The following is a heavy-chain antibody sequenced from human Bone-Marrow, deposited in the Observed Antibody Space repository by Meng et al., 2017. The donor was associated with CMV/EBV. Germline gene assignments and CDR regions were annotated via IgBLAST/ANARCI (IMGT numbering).Heavy chain of an antibody. CDR1: GFTFSSYW. J-gene: IGHJ4*02. Sequence: GGSLRLSCAASGFTFSSYWMSWVREAPGKGLEWVANIKEDGSEKFYMDSVKGRFTISRDDAKKSLYLQMNSLEVEDTAVYHCASILFDGGSQYRPFDYWGQGTLVTVSS. CDR2: IKEDGSEK. CDR3: ASILFDGGSQYRPFDY. V-gene: IGHV3-7*01. D-gene: IGHD3-10*01.